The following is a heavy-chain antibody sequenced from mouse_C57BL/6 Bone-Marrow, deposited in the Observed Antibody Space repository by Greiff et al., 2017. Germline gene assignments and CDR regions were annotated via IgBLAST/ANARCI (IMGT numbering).Heavy chain of an antibody. Sequence: QVQLQQSGAELARPGASVKLSCKASGYTFTSYGISWVKQRTGQGLEWIGEIYPRSGNTYYNEKFQGKATLTADKSSSTAYMELRSLTSEDSAVYFCARHYYGSSYGYWGQGTTLTVSS. V-gene: IGHV1-81*01. CDR3: ARHYYGSSYGY. CDR1: GYTFTSYG. J-gene: IGHJ2*01. CDR2: IYPRSGNT. D-gene: IGHD1-1*01.